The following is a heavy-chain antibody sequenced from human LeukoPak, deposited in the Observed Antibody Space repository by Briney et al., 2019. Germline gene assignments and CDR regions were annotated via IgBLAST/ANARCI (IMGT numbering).Heavy chain of an antibody. D-gene: IGHD6-19*01. Sequence: ASVKVSCKASGYTFTGYYIHWVRQAPGQGLEWMGWINPNTGGAKYAQKFQGRVTMTRDTSITTTYMGLSRPSSDDTAVYYCAKGRVVAGTKSLMYHWLDPWGQGTLVTVSS. CDR1: GYTFTGYY. CDR3: AKGRVVAGTKSLMYHWLDP. J-gene: IGHJ5*02. V-gene: IGHV1-2*02. CDR2: INPNTGGA.